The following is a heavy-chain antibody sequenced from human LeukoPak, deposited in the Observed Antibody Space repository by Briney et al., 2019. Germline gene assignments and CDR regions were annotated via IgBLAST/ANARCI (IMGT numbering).Heavy chain of an antibody. V-gene: IGHV1-24*01. J-gene: IGHJ4*02. D-gene: IGHD2-15*01. CDR2: FDPKDGET. CDR3: ARVLFYCSGGSCYSGHFDY. Sequence: GASVKVSCKVSGYTLTELSMHWVRQAPGKGLEWMGSFDPKDGETIYAQKFQGRVTMTEDTSTDTAYMELSSLRSEDTAIYYCARVLFYCSGGSCYSGHFDYWGQGTLVTVSS. CDR1: GYTLTELS.